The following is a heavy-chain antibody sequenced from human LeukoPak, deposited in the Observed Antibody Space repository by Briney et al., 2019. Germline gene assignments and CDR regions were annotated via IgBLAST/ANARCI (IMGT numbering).Heavy chain of an antibody. D-gene: IGHD4-17*01. CDR3: ARAGYGDYALEGSWFDL. CDR2: ISAHNGST. J-gene: IGHJ5*02. Sequence: GASVKVSCKASGYTFTSYGISWVRQAPGQGLEWMGWISAHNGSTNYAQKLQGRVTMTTDTSTSTAYMELRSLRPDDTAVYYCARAGYGDYALEGSWFDLWGQGTLVTVSS. CDR1: GYTFTSYG. V-gene: IGHV1-18*01.